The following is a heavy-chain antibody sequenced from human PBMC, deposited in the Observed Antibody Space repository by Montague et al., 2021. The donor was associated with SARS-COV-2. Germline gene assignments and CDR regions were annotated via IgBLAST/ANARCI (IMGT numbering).Heavy chain of an antibody. CDR2: RYQNGAT. V-gene: IGHV4-38-2*02. J-gene: IGHJ4*02. CDR1: GFPISSGYY. CDR3: ARSGVGIFDFSYFDS. D-gene: IGHD3-3*01. Sequence: SETLSLTCSVSGFPISSGYYWGWIRQTPGKGLEWIGSRYQNGATXXSPSLKRPVTILLDTSKNQFSLSLTSVTAADTAVYYCARSGVGIFDFSYFDSWGQGSLVIVSS.